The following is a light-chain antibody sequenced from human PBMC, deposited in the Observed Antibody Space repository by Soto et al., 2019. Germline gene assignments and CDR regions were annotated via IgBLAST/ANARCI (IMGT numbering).Light chain of an antibody. CDR2: DAS. CDR1: QTISSW. J-gene: IGKJ4*01. CDR3: QQLYSHTLT. Sequence: DIQMTQSPSTLPGSVGDRVTMTCRASQTISSWLAWYAQKPGKAPKLXIYDASSLESGVPSRGSGSGDGTDCSLTISNLQPEDFETDDCQQLYSHTLTFGGGTKVDIK. V-gene: IGKV1-5*01.